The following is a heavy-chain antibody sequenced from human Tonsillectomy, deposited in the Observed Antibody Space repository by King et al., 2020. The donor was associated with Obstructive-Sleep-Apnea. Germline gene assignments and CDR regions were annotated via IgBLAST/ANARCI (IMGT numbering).Heavy chain of an antibody. Sequence: VQLVESGGGVVQPGRSLRLSCAASGFTFSSYAMHWVLQAPGKGLEWVAGISYDGSNKYYADSVKGRFTISRDNSKNTLYLQMNSLRAEDTAVYYCALEIRDYFDYWGQGTLVTVSS. CDR3: ALEIRDYFDY. D-gene: IGHD3-3*02. CDR2: ISYDGSNK. CDR1: GFTFSSYA. J-gene: IGHJ4*02. V-gene: IGHV3-30*04.